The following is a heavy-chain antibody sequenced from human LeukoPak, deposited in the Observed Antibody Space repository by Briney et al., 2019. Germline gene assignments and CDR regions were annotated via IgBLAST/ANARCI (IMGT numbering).Heavy chain of an antibody. CDR3: ARASFWESPINWFAP. CDR1: GYTFTGYY. D-gene: IGHD3-16*01. J-gene: IGHJ5*02. CDR2: INPKNGGS. Sequence: ASVKVSCKASGYTFTGYYIHWVRQAPGQGLEGMGWINPKNGGSNYAQKFQGRVTMTRDRSISTAYMELSRLTSDDTAVYYCARASFWESPINWFAPWGQGTLVTVSS. V-gene: IGHV1-2*02.